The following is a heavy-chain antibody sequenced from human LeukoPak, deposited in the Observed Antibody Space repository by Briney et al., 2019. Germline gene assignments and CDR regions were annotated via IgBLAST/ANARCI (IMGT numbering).Heavy chain of an antibody. V-gene: IGHV3-66*01. D-gene: IGHD3-22*01. J-gene: IGHJ4*02. CDR3: ACDYDYSSAYYYFDY. CDR2: IYSGGGT. Sequence: PGGSLRLSCGASGFTVRSSYMNCVRQAPGKGLEWVSLIYSGGGTYYADSVKGRFTISRDNSKNTLYLQMHSLRAEDKAVYYCACDYDYSSAYYYFDYWGQGPLVTVSS. CDR1: GFTVRSSY.